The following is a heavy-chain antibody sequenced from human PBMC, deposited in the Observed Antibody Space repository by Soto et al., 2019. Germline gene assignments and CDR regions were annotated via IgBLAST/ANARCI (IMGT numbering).Heavy chain of an antibody. V-gene: IGHV1-69*13. Sequence: GASVKVSCKASGGTFSSYAISWVRQAPGQGLEWMGGIIPIFGTANYAQKFQGRVTITADESTSTAYMELSSLRSEDTAVYYCASDNGNDFWSGYSDVWGQGITVTVSS. CDR3: ASDNGNDFWSGYSDV. D-gene: IGHD3-3*01. CDR1: GGTFSSYA. CDR2: IIPIFGTA. J-gene: IGHJ6*02.